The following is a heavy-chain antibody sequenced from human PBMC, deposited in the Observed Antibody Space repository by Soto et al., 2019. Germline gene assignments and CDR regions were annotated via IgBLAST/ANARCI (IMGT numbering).Heavy chain of an antibody. CDR1: GGSFSGYY. Sequence: SETLSLTCAVYGGSFSGYYWSWIRQPPGKGLEWIGEINHSGSTNYNPSLKSRVTISVDTSKNQFSLKLSSVTAADTAVYYCARGRPSLLGIAVAGNPFGMDVWGQGTTVTVSS. CDR2: INHSGST. D-gene: IGHD6-19*01. V-gene: IGHV4-34*01. CDR3: ARGRPSLLGIAVAGNPFGMDV. J-gene: IGHJ6*02.